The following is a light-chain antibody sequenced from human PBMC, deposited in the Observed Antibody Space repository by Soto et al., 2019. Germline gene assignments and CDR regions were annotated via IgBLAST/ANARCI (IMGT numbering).Light chain of an antibody. V-gene: IGLV2-14*01. Sequence: QSALTQPASVSGSPGQSITISCTGTSSDVGGYNYVSWYEQHPGKAPKLIIYEVSNRPSGVSNRFSGSKSGNTASLTISGRQAEDEADYYCSSYASGRNLVFGTGTKLTVL. CDR3: SSYASGRNLV. J-gene: IGLJ1*01. CDR2: EVS. CDR1: SSDVGGYNY.